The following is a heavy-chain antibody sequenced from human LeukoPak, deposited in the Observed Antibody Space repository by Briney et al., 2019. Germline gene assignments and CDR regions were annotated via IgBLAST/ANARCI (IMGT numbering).Heavy chain of an antibody. CDR3: ARSLTTVTTLGYDY. V-gene: IGHV3-33*01. D-gene: IGHD4-17*01. CDR1: GFTFSSYG. J-gene: IGHJ4*02. Sequence: GGSLRLSCAASGFTFSSYGMHWVRQAPGKGLEWVAVIWYDGSNKYYADSVKGRFTISRDNSKNTLYLQMNSLRAEDTAVYYCARSLTTVTTLGYDYWGQGTLVTVSS. CDR2: IWYDGSNK.